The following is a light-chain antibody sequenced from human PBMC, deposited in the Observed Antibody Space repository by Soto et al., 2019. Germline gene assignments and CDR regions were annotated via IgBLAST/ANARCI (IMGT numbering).Light chain of an antibody. CDR3: QQRSNWPRT. CDR2: DAP. CDR1: QRVSSY. J-gene: IGKJ5*01. Sequence: EIVLTQSPATLPLSPGERATLSCRASQRVSSYLAWYQQKPGQAPRLLIYDAPNRATGIPARFSGSGSGTDFTLTISSLEPEDFAIYYFQQRSNWPRTFGQGTRLEIK. V-gene: IGKV3-11*01.